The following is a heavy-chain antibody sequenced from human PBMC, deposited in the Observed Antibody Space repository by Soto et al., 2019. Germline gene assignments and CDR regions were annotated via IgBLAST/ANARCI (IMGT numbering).Heavy chain of an antibody. CDR3: ARDASGYENWFDP. V-gene: IGHV4-4*02. J-gene: IGHJ5*02. CDR2: IYHSGST. D-gene: IGHD5-12*01. CDR1: GGSISSSNW. Sequence: SETLSLTCAVSGGSISSSNWWVWVRQPPGKGLEWIGEIYHSGSTNYNPSLKSRVTISVDKSKNQFSLKLSSVTAADTAVYYCARDASGYENWFDPWGQGTLVTVSS.